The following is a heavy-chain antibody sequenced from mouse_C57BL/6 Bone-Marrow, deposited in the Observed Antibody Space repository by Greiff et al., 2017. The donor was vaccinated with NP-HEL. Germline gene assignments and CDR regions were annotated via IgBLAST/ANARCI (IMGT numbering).Heavy chain of an antibody. CDR2: IDPSDSYT. J-gene: IGHJ2*01. D-gene: IGHD1-1*01. CDR3: ARNEGTTVSFDY. Sequence: QVQLKQPGAELVKPGASVKLSCKASGYTFTSYWMQWVKQRPGQGLEWIGEIDPSDSYTNYNQKFKGKATLTVDTSSSTAYMQLSSLTSEDSAVYYCARNEGTTVSFDYWGQGTTLTVSS. V-gene: IGHV1-50*01. CDR1: GYTFTSYW.